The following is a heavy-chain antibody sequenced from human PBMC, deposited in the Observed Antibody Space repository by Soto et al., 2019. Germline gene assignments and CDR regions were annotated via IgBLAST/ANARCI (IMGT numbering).Heavy chain of an antibody. CDR1: GFTFSSYA. Sequence: GGSLRLSCASSGFTFSSYAMILVRQAPGKGLEWVSAISGSGGSTYYADSVKGRFTISRDNSKNTLYLQMNSLRAEDTAVYYCAKDTHSGYDAFDYWGQGTLVTVSS. J-gene: IGHJ4*02. D-gene: IGHD5-12*01. CDR3: AKDTHSGYDAFDY. CDR2: ISGSGGST. V-gene: IGHV3-23*01.